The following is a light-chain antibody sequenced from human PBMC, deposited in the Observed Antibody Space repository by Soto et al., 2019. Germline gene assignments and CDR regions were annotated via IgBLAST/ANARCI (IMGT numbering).Light chain of an antibody. CDR3: AAWDDRLNGPV. Sequence: QPVLTQSPSASGTPGQRVTISCSGSSSNIGSNIVNWYQQLPGTAPKLLIHSNDQRPSGVPDRFSGSKSGTSASLAISGLQSEDAADYYCAAWDDRLNGPVFGGGTQVTVL. V-gene: IGLV1-44*01. CDR1: SSNIGSNI. J-gene: IGLJ3*02. CDR2: SND.